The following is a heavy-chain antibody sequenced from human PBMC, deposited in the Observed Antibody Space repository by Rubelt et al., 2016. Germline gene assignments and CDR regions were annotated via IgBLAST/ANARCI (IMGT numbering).Heavy chain of an antibody. Sequence: QVQLQQWGAGLLKPSETLSLTCAVYGGSFSGYYWSWIRQPPGKGLEWIGEINHSGSTNYNPSLKRGFTISLDTSTSQVARKLSSVTAADTAVYYCGRGKYSDGSYYYYGMDVWGQGTTVTVSS. D-gene: IGHD5-18*01. CDR3: GRGKYSDGSYYYYGMDV. CDR2: INHSGST. CDR1: GGSFSGYY. J-gene: IGHJ6*02. V-gene: IGHV4-34*01.